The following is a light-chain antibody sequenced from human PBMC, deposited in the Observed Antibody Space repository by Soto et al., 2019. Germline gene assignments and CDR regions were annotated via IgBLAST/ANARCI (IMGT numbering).Light chain of an antibody. V-gene: IGLV2-18*02. Sequence: QSVLTQPPSVSGSPGQSVTISCTGTGSDFGSYNLVSWYQQPPGTAPKLIIYGVSHRPSGVPGRFSGSKSGNTTSLTISGLQAEDEADYYCSSYTTSGTGVFGGGTQLTVL. CDR3: SSYTTSGTGV. J-gene: IGLJ3*02. CDR1: GSDFGSYNL. CDR2: GVS.